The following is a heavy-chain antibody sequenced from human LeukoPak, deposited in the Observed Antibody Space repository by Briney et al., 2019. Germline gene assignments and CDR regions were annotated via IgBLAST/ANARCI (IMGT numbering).Heavy chain of an antibody. Sequence: ASVKVSCKASGYTFTSYGVNWVRQAPGQGLEWMGWINTDTGEPTYAQASTGQFVFSLDTSVNTAYLQIGSLKAEDTAVYYCARAPKWWLLDYWGQGTLVTVSS. D-gene: IGHD5-12*01. J-gene: IGHJ4*02. CDR3: ARAPKWWLLDY. CDR2: INTDTGEP. V-gene: IGHV7-4-1*01. CDR1: GYTFTSYG.